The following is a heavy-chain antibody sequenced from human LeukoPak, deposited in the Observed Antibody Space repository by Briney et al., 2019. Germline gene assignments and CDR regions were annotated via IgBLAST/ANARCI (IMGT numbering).Heavy chain of an antibody. Sequence: GGSLRLCCVASGFTFRSYGMHWGRQAPGKGLEWVAVISFDGSNKYYVDSVKGRFTISRDNSKNTFYLQMNSLRAEDTAVYYCAKEDSAWRHFDYWGQGTLVTVSS. D-gene: IGHD6-19*01. CDR2: ISFDGSNK. CDR1: GFTFRSYG. CDR3: AKEDSAWRHFDY. V-gene: IGHV3-30*18. J-gene: IGHJ4*02.